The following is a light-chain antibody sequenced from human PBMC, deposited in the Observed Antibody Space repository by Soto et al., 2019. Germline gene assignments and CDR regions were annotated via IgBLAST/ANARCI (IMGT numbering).Light chain of an antibody. CDR2: RNN. V-gene: IGLV1-47*01. J-gene: IGLJ2*01. Sequence: QSVLTQPPSASGTPGQRVTISCSGSSSNIGSNYVYWYQQLPGTAPKLLIYRNNQRPSGVPDRFSGSKSGTSASLAISGLRSGDEAHYYCAAWDDSLSGVVFGGGTKLTVL. CDR3: AAWDDSLSGVV. CDR1: SSNIGSNY.